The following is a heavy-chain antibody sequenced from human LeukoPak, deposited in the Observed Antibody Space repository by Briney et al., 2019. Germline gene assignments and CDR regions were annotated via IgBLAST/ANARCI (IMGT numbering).Heavy chain of an antibody. CDR3: ARVLEGSSGQHWYFDL. D-gene: IGHD6-19*01. CDR2: INHSGST. J-gene: IGHJ2*01. Sequence: SEILSLTCAVYGGSFSGYYWSWIRQPPGKGLEWIGEINHSGSTNYNPSLKSRVTISVDTSKNQFSLRLSSVTAADTAVYYCARVLEGSSGQHWYFDLWGRGTLVTVSS. CDR1: GGSFSGYY. V-gene: IGHV4-34*01.